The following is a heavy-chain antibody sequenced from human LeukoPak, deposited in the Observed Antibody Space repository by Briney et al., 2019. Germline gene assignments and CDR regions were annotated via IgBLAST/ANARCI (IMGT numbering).Heavy chain of an antibody. CDR3: ATLYGDYGAY. CDR2: FIGSGGT. V-gene: IGHV3-23*01. D-gene: IGHD4-17*01. J-gene: IGHJ4*02. Sequence: GGSLRPSCAAAGLTFTSNTMSWVRQAPGKGLEWVSAFIGSGGTYYADSVRGRFTISRDNSKNTLYLQMSSLRAEDTALYYCATLYGDYGAYWGQGTLVTVSS. CDR1: GLTFTSNT.